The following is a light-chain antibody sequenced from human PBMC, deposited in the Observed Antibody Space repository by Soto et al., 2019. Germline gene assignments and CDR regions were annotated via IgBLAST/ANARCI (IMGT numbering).Light chain of an antibody. Sequence: EIGLTQSPGTLSLSPGERATLSCRTSQSVSSDFLAWYQQKPGQAPRLLIYAASNRTTGIPDRFSGSRSGTDFILTISRLEAEDFAVYYWQQYSTPPRMYTFGLGTKLEIK. J-gene: IGKJ2*01. CDR3: QQYSTPPRMYT. CDR1: QSVSSDF. CDR2: AAS. V-gene: IGKV3-20*01.